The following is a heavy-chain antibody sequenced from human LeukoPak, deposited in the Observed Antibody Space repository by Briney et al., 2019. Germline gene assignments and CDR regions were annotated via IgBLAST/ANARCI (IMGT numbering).Heavy chain of an antibody. CDR1: GGSFSGYY. Sequence: SETLSLTFAVYGGSFSGYYWSWIRQPPGKGLEWIGEINHSGSTNYNPSLKSRVTISVDTSKNQFSLKLSSVTAADTAVYYCARKAIYGDHSIDYWGQGTLVTVSS. CDR3: ARKAIYGDHSIDY. CDR2: INHSGST. D-gene: IGHD4-17*01. V-gene: IGHV4-34*01. J-gene: IGHJ4*02.